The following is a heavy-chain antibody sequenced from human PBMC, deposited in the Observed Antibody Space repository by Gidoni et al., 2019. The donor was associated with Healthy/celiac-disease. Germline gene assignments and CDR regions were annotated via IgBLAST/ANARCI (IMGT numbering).Heavy chain of an antibody. J-gene: IGHJ4*02. CDR2: IYHSGST. CDR3: ARAANGSGRDVYYFDY. CDR1: GGPISSGNW. D-gene: IGHD3-10*01. V-gene: IGHV4-4*02. Sequence: QVQLQESGPGLVKPSGTLSLTCAVAGGPISSGNWWSWVRQPPGKGLEWIGEIYHSGSTNYHPSLKSLVTISVDKSKNQFSLKLSSVTAADTAVYYCARAANGSGRDVYYFDYWGQGTLVTVSS.